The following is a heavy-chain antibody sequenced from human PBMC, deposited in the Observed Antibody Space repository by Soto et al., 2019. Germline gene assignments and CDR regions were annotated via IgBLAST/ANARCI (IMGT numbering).Heavy chain of an antibody. CDR1: GFTFSSYA. Sequence: GGSLRLSCAASGFTFSSYAMSWVRQAPGKGLEWVSTISGSRVSTYYADSVKGRFTISRDNSKNTLYLQMNSLRAEDTAVYYCAKTGEYYYDTSGSSDYWGQGTLVTVSS. D-gene: IGHD3-22*01. V-gene: IGHV3-23*01. CDR2: ISGSRVST. J-gene: IGHJ4*02. CDR3: AKTGEYYYDTSGSSDY.